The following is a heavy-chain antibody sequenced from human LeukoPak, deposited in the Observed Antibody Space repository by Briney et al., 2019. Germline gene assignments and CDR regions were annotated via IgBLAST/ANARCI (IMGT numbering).Heavy chain of an antibody. CDR2: IYYSGGA. CDR3: ARDGGYPLGAFDI. D-gene: IGHD6-13*01. J-gene: IGHJ3*02. V-gene: IGHV4-59*01. Sequence: SETLSLTCTVSGVSISSYYWSWIRQPPGKGLEWIGHIYYSGGANYNPSLKSRVTISLDTSRSQFSLKLGSVTAADTAVYYCARDGGYPLGAFDIWGLGTLVTVSS. CDR1: GVSISSYY.